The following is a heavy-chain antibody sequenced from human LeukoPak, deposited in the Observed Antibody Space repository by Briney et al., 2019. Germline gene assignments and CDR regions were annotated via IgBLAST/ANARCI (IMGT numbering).Heavy chain of an antibody. D-gene: IGHD6-19*01. CDR3: ARESIAVAGAPFDY. Sequence: GGSLRLSCAASGFTFSSYEMNWVRQAPGKGLEWVSYISRDSTIYDADSVKGRFTISRDNAKNSLYLQMNSLRAEDTAIYYCARESIAVAGAPFDYWGQGTLVTVSS. CDR2: ISRDSTI. CDR1: GFTFSSYE. V-gene: IGHV3-48*03. J-gene: IGHJ4*02.